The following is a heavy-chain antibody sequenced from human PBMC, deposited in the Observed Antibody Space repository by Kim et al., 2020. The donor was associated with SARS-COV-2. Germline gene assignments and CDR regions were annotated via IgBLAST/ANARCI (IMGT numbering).Heavy chain of an antibody. CDR3: ARGSTYDSYGMDV. Sequence: PSLNSRVTVSVDTSSNSFSLKLSSVPAAETAVYYCARGSTYDSYGMDVWGQGTTVTVSS. J-gene: IGHJ6*02. V-gene: IGHV4-34*01.